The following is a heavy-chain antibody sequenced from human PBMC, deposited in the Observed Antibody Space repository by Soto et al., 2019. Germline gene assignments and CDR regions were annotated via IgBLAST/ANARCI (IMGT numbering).Heavy chain of an antibody. CDR3: ARGGAYNGGWFS. Sequence: EVQLVEPGGGLVQPGGSLRLSCAASGFTFSGYWMHWVRQSPGKGLVWVSRLNSDGSITSYADSVTGRFTISRDNAKNTLYLQMNSLRAEDTAVYFCARGGAYNGGWFSWGPGTLVTVSS. J-gene: IGHJ4*02. V-gene: IGHV3-74*01. D-gene: IGHD6-19*01. CDR2: LNSDGSIT. CDR1: GFTFSGYW.